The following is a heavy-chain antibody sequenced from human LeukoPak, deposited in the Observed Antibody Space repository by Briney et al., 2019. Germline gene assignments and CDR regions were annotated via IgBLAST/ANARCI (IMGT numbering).Heavy chain of an antibody. CDR3: AKRAYYYDSSGYPFDY. J-gene: IGHJ4*02. CDR2: ISGSGGST. D-gene: IGHD3-22*01. V-gene: IGHV3-23*01. CDR1: GFTFSSYA. Sequence: PGGSLRVSCAASGFTFSSYAMSWVRQAPGKGLEWVSAISGSGGSTYYADSVKGRFTISRDNSKNTLYLQMNSLRAEDTAVYYCAKRAYYYDSSGYPFDYWGQGTLVTVSS.